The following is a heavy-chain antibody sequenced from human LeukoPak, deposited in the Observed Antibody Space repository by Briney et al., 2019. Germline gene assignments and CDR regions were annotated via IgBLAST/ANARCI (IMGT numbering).Heavy chain of an antibody. CDR3: ARVTSGAGYNWFDA. J-gene: IGHJ5*02. V-gene: IGHV1-8*02. D-gene: IGHD1-26*01. Sequence: ASVKVSCKASGYTFTSRDINWVRQATGQGLEWMWYMNPKSGYTAYGQRFHGRVTMTRNTSTNTAYMELSSLRSEDTAVYYCARVTSGAGYNWFDAWGPGTLVTVSS. CDR2: MNPKSGYT. CDR1: GYTFTSRD.